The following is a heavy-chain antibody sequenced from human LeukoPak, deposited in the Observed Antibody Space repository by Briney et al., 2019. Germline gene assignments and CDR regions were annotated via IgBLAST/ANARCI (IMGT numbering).Heavy chain of an antibody. V-gene: IGHV4-34*01. Sequence: PSETLSLTCAVYGGSFSGYYWSWIRQPPGKGLEWIGEINHSGSTNYNPSLKSRVTISVDTSRNQFSLKLSSVTAADTAVYYCARSVGAVALRWFDPWGQGTLVTVSS. CDR3: ARSVGAVALRWFDP. CDR1: GGSFSGYY. D-gene: IGHD6-19*01. J-gene: IGHJ5*02. CDR2: INHSGST.